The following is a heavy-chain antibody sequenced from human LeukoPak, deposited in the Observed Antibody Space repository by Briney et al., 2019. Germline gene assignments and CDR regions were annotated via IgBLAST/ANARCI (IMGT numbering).Heavy chain of an antibody. Sequence: PSETLTLTCAASGGTFSGYYWSWIRQPPGKGLEWIGQINHSGSTNYNPSLKSRVIISVDTTNNKLSLLLSSVTTADTTVHFCARRIGGRGYDYPVFEYWGGGTLVTVSS. J-gene: IGHJ4*02. CDR1: GGTFSGYY. D-gene: IGHD5-12*01. CDR3: ARRIGGRGYDYPVFEY. CDR2: INHSGST. V-gene: IGHV4-34*01.